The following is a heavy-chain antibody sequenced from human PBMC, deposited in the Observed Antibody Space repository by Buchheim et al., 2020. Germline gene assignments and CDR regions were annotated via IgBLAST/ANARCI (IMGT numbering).Heavy chain of an antibody. J-gene: IGHJ6*02. CDR1: GGSISSYY. CDR2: IYYSGST. V-gene: IGHV4-59*01. CDR3: ARGPGDWNYRSPYNYYYYYGMDV. Sequence: QVQLQESGPGLVKPSETLSLTCTVSGGSISSYYWSWIRQPPGKGLEWIGYIYYSGSTNYNPSLKSRVTLSVDTSKNQFSLKLSSVTAADTAVYYCARGPGDWNYRSPYNYYYYYGMDVWGQGTT. D-gene: IGHD1-7*01.